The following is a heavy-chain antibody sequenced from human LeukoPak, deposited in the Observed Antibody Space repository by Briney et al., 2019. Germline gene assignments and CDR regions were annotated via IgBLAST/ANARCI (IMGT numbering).Heavy chain of an antibody. D-gene: IGHD6-25*01. J-gene: IGHJ6*03. CDR3: ARGSGNYYYMDV. CDR2: IYTSGST. Sequence: PSQILSLTCTVSGGSISSGSYYWSWIRQPAGKGLEWIGRIYTSGSTNYNPSLKSRVTISVDTSKNQFSLKLSSVTATDTAVYYCARGSGNYYYMDVWGKGTTVTVSS. CDR1: GGSISSGSYY. V-gene: IGHV4-61*02.